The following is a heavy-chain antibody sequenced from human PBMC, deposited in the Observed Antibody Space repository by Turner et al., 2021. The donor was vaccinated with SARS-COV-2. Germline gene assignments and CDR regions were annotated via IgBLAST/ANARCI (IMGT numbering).Heavy chain of an antibody. CDR3: AKAHGYSYGGVDYYYYYGMDV. V-gene: IGHV3-23*01. J-gene: IGHJ6*02. CDR1: GFTFSSYD. CDR2: ISGSGGST. D-gene: IGHD5-18*01. Sequence: EVQLLESGGGLVQPGGSLRLSCAASGFTFSSYDMSWLRQAPGKGLEWVSAISGSGGSTYYADSVKGRFTISRDNSKNTLYLQMNSLRAEDTAVYYCAKAHGYSYGGVDYYYYYGMDVWGQGTTVTVSS.